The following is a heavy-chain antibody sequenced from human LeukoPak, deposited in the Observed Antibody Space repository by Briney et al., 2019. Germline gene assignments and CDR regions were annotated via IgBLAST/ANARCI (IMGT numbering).Heavy chain of an antibody. CDR3: TTAKNDY. J-gene: IGHJ4*02. V-gene: IGHV3-48*01. CDR1: GFTFSSYS. CDR2: ITAGSDTI. Sequence: GGSLRLSCAASGFTFSSYSMNWVRQASGKRLEWVSYITAGSDTIYYADSVKDRFTISRDNARNSLLLQMNSLRVEDTAVYYCTTAKNDYWGQGPLVTVSS.